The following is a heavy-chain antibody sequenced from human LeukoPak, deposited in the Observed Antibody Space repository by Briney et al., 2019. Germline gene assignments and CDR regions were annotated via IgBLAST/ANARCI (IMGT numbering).Heavy chain of an antibody. CDR1: GYTFTCYY. V-gene: IGHV1-2*02. D-gene: IGHD3-10*01. CDR3: ARDLDGSGSYPTDY. J-gene: IGHJ4*02. CDR2: INPNSGGT. Sequence: ASVKVSCKASGYTFTCYYMHWVRQAPGQGLEWMGWINPNSGGTNYAQKFQGRVTMTRDTSTSTAYMELSRLRSDDTAVYYCARDLDGSGSYPTDYWGQGTLVTVSS.